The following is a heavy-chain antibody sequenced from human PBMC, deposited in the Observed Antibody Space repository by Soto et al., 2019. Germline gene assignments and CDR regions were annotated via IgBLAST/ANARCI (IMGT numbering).Heavy chain of an antibody. D-gene: IGHD3-10*01. CDR1: GGSISSESYF. J-gene: IGHJ4*02. CDR2: IHSTGDT. V-gene: IGHV4-61*01. Sequence: PSETLSLTCTVSGGSISSESYFWSWIRQPPGKGLEWIGYIHSTGDTNSNPSLRSPVTMSVDTSKNQFSLNLTSPTAADTAVYYCARVSTSASGSYYTLDYWGQGTLVTVSS. CDR3: ARVSTSASGSYYTLDY.